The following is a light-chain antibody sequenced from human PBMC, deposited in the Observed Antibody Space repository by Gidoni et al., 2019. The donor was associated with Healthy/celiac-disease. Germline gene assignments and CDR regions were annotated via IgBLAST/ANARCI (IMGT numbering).Light chain of an antibody. Sequence: SYELPQPPSVSVSPGQTARITCSGDALPKQYAYWYQQKPGQAPVLVIYKDSERPSGIPGRFSGSSAGTTGTLTISGVQAEDEADYYCQSADSSGTWVFGGGTKLTVL. CDR2: KDS. CDR1: ALPKQY. V-gene: IGLV3-25*03. CDR3: QSADSSGTWV. J-gene: IGLJ3*02.